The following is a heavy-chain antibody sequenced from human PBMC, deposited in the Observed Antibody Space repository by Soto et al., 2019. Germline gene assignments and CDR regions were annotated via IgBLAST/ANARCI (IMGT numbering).Heavy chain of an antibody. CDR1: GFTFSSYS. Sequence: HPGGSLRLSCAASGFTFSSYSMNWVRQAPGKGLEWVSYISSSSSTIYYADSVKGRFTISRDNAKNSLYLQMNSLRDEDTAVYYCARDDLTFENSGRWLNYFDYWGQGTLVTVSS. CDR2: ISSSSSTI. V-gene: IGHV3-48*02. J-gene: IGHJ4*02. D-gene: IGHD1-26*01. CDR3: ARDDLTFENSGRWLNYFDY.